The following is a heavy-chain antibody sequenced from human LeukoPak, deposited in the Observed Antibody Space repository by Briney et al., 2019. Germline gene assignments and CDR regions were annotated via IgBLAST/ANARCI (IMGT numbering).Heavy chain of an antibody. Sequence: PGGSLRLSCAASGFTFSSYGMHWVRQAPGKGLEWVAVISYDGSNKYYADSVKGRFTISRDNSKNTLYLQMNSLRAEDTAVYYCAKDPSGVYYEYYFDYWGQGTLVTVSS. CDR1: GFTFSSYG. CDR2: ISYDGSNK. D-gene: IGHD3-3*01. J-gene: IGHJ4*02. CDR3: AKDPSGVYYEYYFDY. V-gene: IGHV3-30*18.